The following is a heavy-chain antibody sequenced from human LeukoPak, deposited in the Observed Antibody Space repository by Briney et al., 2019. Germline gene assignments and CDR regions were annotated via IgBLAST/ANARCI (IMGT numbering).Heavy chain of an antibody. CDR2: IYYSGST. CDR3: AREEVWTGYFQH. CDR1: GGSFSGYY. V-gene: IGHV4-59*01. D-gene: IGHD1-1*01. J-gene: IGHJ1*01. Sequence: SETLSLTCAVYGGSFSGYYWSWIRQPPGKGLEWIGYIYYSGSTNYNPSLKSRVTISVDTSKNQFSLKLSSVTAADTAVYYCAREEVWTGYFQHWGQGTLVTVSS.